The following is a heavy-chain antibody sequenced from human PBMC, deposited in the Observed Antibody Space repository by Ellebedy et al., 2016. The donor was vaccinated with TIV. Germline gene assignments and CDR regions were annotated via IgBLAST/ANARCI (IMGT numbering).Heavy chain of an antibody. Sequence: ASVKVSCKASGHTFTGYYMHWVRQAPGQGLEWMGWIYPNTGGTTYAQKFQGRVTMTRDTSISTAYMELSRLRSDDTAVYYCARGLAVAGTSHYWGQGTLVTVSS. J-gene: IGHJ4*02. CDR1: GHTFTGYY. V-gene: IGHV1-2*02. CDR2: IYPNTGGT. CDR3: ARGLAVAGTSHY. D-gene: IGHD6-19*01.